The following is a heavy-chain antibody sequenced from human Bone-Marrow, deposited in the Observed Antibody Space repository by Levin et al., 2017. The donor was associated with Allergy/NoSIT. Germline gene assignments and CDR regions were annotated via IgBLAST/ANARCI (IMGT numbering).Heavy chain of an antibody. CDR3: ARRAPIVVQPGFHYYGLDV. V-gene: IGHV3-21*01. J-gene: IGHJ6*02. CDR1: GFTFSSHN. Sequence: GESLKISCAASGFTFSSHNMNWVRQAPGKGLEWVSSISGGGGFIYYSDPVKGRFTISRDNAGNSLFLQMNFLRADDTAVYYCARRAPIVVQPGFHYYGLDVWGQGTTVIVSS. CDR2: ISGGGGFI. D-gene: IGHD2-15*01.